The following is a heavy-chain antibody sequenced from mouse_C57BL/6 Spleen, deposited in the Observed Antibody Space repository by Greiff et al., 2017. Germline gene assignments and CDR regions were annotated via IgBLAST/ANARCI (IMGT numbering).Heavy chain of an antibody. CDR1: GFTFSDYG. CDR2: ISSGSSTI. V-gene: IGHV5-17*01. Sequence: EVKVVESGGGLVKPGGSLKLSCAASGFTFSDYGMHWVRQAPEKGLEWVAYISSGSSTIYYADTVKGRFTISRDNAKNTLFLQMTSLRSEDTAMYYCATYYSNPWYFDVWGTGTTVTVSS. J-gene: IGHJ1*03. D-gene: IGHD2-5*01. CDR3: ATYYSNPWYFDV.